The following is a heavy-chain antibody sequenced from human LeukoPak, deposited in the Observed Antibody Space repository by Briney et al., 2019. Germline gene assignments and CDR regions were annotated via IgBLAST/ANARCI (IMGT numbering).Heavy chain of an antibody. CDR1: GYTFTSYA. CDR2: ISGYNGNT. J-gene: IGHJ6*02. Sequence: ASVKVSCKASGYTFTSYAISGVRQAPGQGLEWMGWISGYNGNTKYAQKVQGRVTMTTDTSTSTAYMELGSLRSDDTAVYYCARGYSYGSDYYYGMDVWGQGTTVTVSS. CDR3: ARGYSYGSDYYYGMDV. V-gene: IGHV1-18*01. D-gene: IGHD5-18*01.